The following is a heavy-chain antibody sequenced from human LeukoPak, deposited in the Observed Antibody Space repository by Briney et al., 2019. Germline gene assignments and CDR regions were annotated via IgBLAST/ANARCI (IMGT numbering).Heavy chain of an antibody. D-gene: IGHD6-13*01. CDR2: ISYDGSNK. CDR1: GFTFSSYA. V-gene: IGHV3-30-3*01. J-gene: IGHJ6*02. Sequence: SGGSLRLSCAASGFTFSSYAMHWVRQAPGKGLEWVAVISYDGSNKYYADSVKGRFTISRDNSKNTLYLQMNSLRAEDTAVYYCAKERIAAAGRDYGMDVWGQGTTVTVSS. CDR3: AKERIAAAGRDYGMDV.